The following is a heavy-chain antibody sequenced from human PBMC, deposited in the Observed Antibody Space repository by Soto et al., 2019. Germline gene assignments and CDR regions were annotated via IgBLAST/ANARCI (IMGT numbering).Heavy chain of an antibody. CDR1: GFTFTTYA. J-gene: IGHJ4*02. D-gene: IGHD6-19*01. V-gene: IGHV3-23*01. CDR3: AKGPRSIAVAGKGYFDY. Sequence: GGSLRLSCAASGFTFTTYAMNWVRQAPGKGLEWVSAISGSGGSTYYADSVKGRFTISRDNSKNTLYLQMNSLRAEDTAVYYCAKGPRSIAVAGKGYFDYWGQGTLVTVSS. CDR2: ISGSGGST.